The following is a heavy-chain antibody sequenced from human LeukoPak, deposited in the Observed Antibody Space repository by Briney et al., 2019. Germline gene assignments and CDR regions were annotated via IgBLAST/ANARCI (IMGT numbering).Heavy chain of an antibody. CDR3: AKDQGILWWRLTDPRHFDY. CDR1: GFNFNNYG. D-gene: IGHD2-21*02. J-gene: IGHJ4*02. V-gene: IGHV3-33*06. CDR2: IWYDGSEK. Sequence: PGGSLRLSCAASGFNFNNYGMHWVRQVPGKGLEWVAVIWYDGSEKYTADSVKGRFTISRDNSKNTLYLQMNSLRAEDTAVYYCAKDQGILWWRLTDPRHFDYWGQGTLVAVSS.